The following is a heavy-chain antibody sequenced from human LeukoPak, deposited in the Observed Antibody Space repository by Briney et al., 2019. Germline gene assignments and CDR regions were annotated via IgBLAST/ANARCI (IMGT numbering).Heavy chain of an antibody. CDR1: GFTFSSYA. Sequence: GGSLRLSCAASGFTFSSYAMRWVRQAPGKGLEWVAVISYEGSNEYYADSGKGRFTISRDNPKNTLYRQVNSRRAEDTAVYYCAKDFGYDSGTYLEQWGQGTLVTVSS. CDR3: AKDFGYDSGTYLEQ. V-gene: IGHV3-30-3*01. CDR2: ISYEGSNE. D-gene: IGHD3-10*01. J-gene: IGHJ4*02.